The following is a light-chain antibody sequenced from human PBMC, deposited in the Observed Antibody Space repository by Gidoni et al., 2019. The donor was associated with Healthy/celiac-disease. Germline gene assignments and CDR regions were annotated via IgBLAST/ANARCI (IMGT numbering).Light chain of an antibody. V-gene: IGLV7-46*01. CDR2: DTN. Sequence: QAVVTQEPSLTVSPGGTVTLTCGSSTGAVTSGHYPYWSQQKPGQAPRTLIYDTNNKHSWTPARFSGSLLGGKAALTLSGAQPEDEAEYYCLLSYSGAGVFGTGTKVTVL. CDR1: TGAVTSGHY. J-gene: IGLJ1*01. CDR3: LLSYSGAGV.